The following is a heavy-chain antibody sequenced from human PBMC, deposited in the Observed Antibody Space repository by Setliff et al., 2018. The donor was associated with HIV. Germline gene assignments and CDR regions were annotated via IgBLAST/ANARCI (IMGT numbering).Heavy chain of an antibody. CDR2: IIPMYATT. CDR1: GGTFSTYG. Sequence: VASVKVSCKASGGTFSTYGISWVRQGPGQGLEWMGRIIPMYATTNYAQRFQGRVTMTRNTSISTAYMELSSLRSEDTAVYYCARARSGCGYWGQGTLVTVSS. D-gene: IGHD6-19*01. CDR3: ARARSGCGY. J-gene: IGHJ4*02. V-gene: IGHV1-69*05.